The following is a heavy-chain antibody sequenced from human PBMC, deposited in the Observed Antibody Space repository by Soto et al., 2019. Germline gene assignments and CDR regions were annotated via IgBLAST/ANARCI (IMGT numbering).Heavy chain of an antibody. CDR1: GFTFSDYY. CDR2: ISSSGSTI. V-gene: IGHV3-11*01. J-gene: IGHJ3*02. Sequence: LKISCAASGFTFSDYYMSWIRQAPGKGLEWVSYISSSGSTIYYADSVKGRFTISRDNAKNSLYLQMNSLRAEDTAVYYCARGLLRLGAFDIWGQGTMVTVSS. D-gene: IGHD3-3*01. CDR3: ARGLLRLGAFDI.